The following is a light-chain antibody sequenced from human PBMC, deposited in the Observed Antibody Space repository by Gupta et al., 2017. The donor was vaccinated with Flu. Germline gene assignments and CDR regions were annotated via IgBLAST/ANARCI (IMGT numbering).Light chain of an antibody. CDR3: MIWHSSVGWV. CDR2: YKSDSDK. J-gene: IGLJ3*02. CDR1: SGINVGTYR. V-gene: IGLV5-45*03. Sequence: QAVLTQPSSLSASPGASASRTCTLRSGINVGTYRIYWYQQKPGSPPQYLLRYKSDSDKQQGSGVPSRFSGSKDASANAGILLISGLQSEDEADFYCMIWHSSVGWVFGGGTKLTVL.